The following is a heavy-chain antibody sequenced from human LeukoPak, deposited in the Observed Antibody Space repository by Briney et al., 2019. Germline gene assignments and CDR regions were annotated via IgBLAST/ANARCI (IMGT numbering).Heavy chain of an antibody. CDR1: GGSISSSSYY. D-gene: IGHD3-22*01. V-gene: IGHV4-39*02. J-gene: IGHJ4*02. CDR2: IYYSGST. Sequence: SETLSLTCTVSGGSISSSSYYWGWIRQPPGKGLEWIGSIYYSGSTYYNPSLKSRATISVDTSKNQFSLKLSSVTAADTAVYYCAREYDSSGHYYRAPFDYWGQGTLVTVSS. CDR3: AREYDSSGHYYRAPFDY.